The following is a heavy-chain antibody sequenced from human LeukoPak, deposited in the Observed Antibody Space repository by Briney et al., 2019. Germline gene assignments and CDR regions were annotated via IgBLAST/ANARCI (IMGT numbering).Heavy chain of an antibody. J-gene: IGHJ6*03. V-gene: IGHV1-8*01. CDR3: ARGVMDSSGWLSYYYYYMDV. D-gene: IGHD6-19*01. Sequence: GASVKVSCKASGYTFTSYDINWVRQATGQGLEWMGWMNPNSGNTGYAQKFQGRVTMTRNTSISTAYMELSSLRSEDTAVYYCARGVMDSSGWLSYYYYYMDVWGKGTTVTISS. CDR2: MNPNSGNT. CDR1: GYTFTSYD.